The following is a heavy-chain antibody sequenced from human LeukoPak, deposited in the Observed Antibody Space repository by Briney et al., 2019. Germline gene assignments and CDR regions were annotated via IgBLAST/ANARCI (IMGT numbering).Heavy chain of an antibody. Sequence: GGSLRLSCAASGFTFSDSAIHWVRQAPGKGLEWVGVIWYDGNNKYYADSVKGRFTMSRDNSKNTLYLQMNSLRAEDTAVYYCARGSGGYYNYFDYWGQGTLVTVSS. D-gene: IGHD3-22*01. CDR1: GFTFSDSA. V-gene: IGHV3-33*08. CDR3: ARGSGGYYNYFDY. CDR2: IWYDGNNK. J-gene: IGHJ4*02.